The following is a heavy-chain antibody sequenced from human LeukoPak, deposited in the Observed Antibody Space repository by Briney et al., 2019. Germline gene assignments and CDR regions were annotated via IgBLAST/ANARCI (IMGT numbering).Heavy chain of an antibody. CDR2: IFHSGST. Sequence: SETLSLTCTVSGFSISSGYYWGWIRQPPGKGLEWIGSIFHSGSTYYSPSLKSRVTISVDTSKNHFSLKLSSVTAADTAVYYCARPYCTNGVCYGEYDYWGQGTLVTVSS. CDR3: ARPYCTNGVCYGEYDY. J-gene: IGHJ4*02. V-gene: IGHV4-38-2*02. CDR1: GFSISSGYY. D-gene: IGHD2-8*01.